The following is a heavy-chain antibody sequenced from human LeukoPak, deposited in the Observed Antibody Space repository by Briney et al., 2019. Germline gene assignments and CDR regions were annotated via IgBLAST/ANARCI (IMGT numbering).Heavy chain of an antibody. D-gene: IGHD3-10*01. Sequence: SETLSLTCNVSGGSLGSYYWTWLRQPPGRGLEWIGYIYYSGSTNYNPSLDSRVSISVDTSKNQFSLRLSSVTAADTAIYYCARGRARDGSYPWFDSWGQGTLVTVSS. CDR1: GGSLGSYY. CDR3: ARGRARDGSYPWFDS. J-gene: IGHJ5*01. V-gene: IGHV4-59*01. CDR2: IYYSGST.